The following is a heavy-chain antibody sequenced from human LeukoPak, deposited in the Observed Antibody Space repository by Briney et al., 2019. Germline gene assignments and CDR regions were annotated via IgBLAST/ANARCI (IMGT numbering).Heavy chain of an antibody. CDR1: GGSISSSNW. V-gene: IGHV4-4*02. J-gene: IGHJ4*02. D-gene: IGHD3-16*01. CDR2: IYHSGST. Sequence: PSETLSLTCAVSGGSISSSNWWSWVRQPPGKGLEWIGGIYHSGSTNYNPSLKSRVTISLDESKNQFSLRLSSVTAADTALYYCAGGSPTDYWGQGTLVTVSS. CDR3: AGGSPTDY.